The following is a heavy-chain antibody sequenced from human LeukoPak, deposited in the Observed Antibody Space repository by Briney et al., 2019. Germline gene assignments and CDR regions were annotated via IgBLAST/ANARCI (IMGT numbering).Heavy chain of an antibody. J-gene: IGHJ5*02. CDR1: GYSISSGHY. CDR3: ARDPRYYYGSGSWFDP. CDR2: IYHSGST. Sequence: PSETLSLTCAVSGYSISSGHYWGWIRQPPGKGLEWIGSIYHSGSTYYNPSLKSRVTISVDTSKNQFSLKLSSVTAADTAVYYCARDPRYYYGSGSWFDPWGQGTLVTVSS. D-gene: IGHD3-10*01. V-gene: IGHV4-38-2*02.